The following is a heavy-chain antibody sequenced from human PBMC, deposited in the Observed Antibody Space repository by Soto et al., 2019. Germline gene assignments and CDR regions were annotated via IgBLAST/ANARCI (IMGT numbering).Heavy chain of an antibody. CDR1: GFTLRSYW. D-gene: IGHD2-8*02. V-gene: IGHV3-74*01. Sequence: EVQLVESGGGQVQPGGSLTLSCAVSGFTLRSYWMHWVRQAPGKGLEWVARIDSDARTTNSEDAVTGRCTIARDNAKNKVLLHMNSMSAEDRAVYYGAMGVGVYPQLVRWRDRFDPWGQGSLVTVSS. J-gene: IGHJ5*02. CDR3: AMGVGVYPQLVRWRDRFDP. CDR2: IDSDARTT.